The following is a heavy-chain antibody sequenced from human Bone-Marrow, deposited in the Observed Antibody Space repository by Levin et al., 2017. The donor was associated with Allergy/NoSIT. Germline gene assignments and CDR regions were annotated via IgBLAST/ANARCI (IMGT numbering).Heavy chain of an antibody. CDR2: TFSNDEK. Sequence: ESGPTLVKPTETLTLTCTVSGFSLSNARMGVSWIRQPPGKALEWLAHTFSNDEKSYSTSLKSRLTISKDTSKSQVVLTMTNMDPVDTATYYCARIRDYGDYVWWFDPWGQGTLVTVSS. D-gene: IGHD4-17*01. V-gene: IGHV2-26*01. CDR3: ARIRDYGDYVWWFDP. CDR1: GFSLSNARMG. J-gene: IGHJ5*02.